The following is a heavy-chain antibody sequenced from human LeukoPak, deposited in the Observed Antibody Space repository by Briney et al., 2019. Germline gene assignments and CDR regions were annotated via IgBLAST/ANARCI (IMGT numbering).Heavy chain of an antibody. CDR3: ARGDYYDRFFDY. D-gene: IGHD3-22*01. CDR1: GFTFSSSW. V-gene: IGHV3-7*01. Sequence: GVSLRLSCAASGFTFSSSWMNWVRQAPGKGLEWVTDIKQDGSEKYYVDSVKGRFTISRDNAKNSLFLQMNSLGAEDTAVYYCARGDYYDRFFDYWGQGTLVTVSS. J-gene: IGHJ4*02. CDR2: IKQDGSEK.